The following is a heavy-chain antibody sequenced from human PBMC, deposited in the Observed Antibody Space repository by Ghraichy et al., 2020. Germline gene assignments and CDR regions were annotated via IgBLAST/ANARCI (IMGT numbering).Heavy chain of an antibody. CDR1: GFIFSNHW. J-gene: IGHJ4*02. CDR3: ARLMGTTTIWDY. Sequence: LSLTCAASGFIFSNHWMSWVRQAPGQGLEWVASIRPDGSDKFYLDSVRGRFTISRDGVTNSLFLQMNSLRAEDTAMYFCARLMGTTTIWDYWGQGTLVTVSS. CDR2: IRPDGSDK. V-gene: IGHV3-7*01. D-gene: IGHD1-26*01.